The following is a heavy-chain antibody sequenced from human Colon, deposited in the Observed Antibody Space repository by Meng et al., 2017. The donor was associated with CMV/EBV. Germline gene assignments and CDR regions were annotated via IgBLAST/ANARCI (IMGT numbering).Heavy chain of an antibody. CDR2: INPFSGAT. CDR1: GYTFTGYY. Sequence: GESLKISCKASGYTFTGYYLHWVRQAPGQGLEWMGRINPFSGATSYEQKFLGRVTMTTDSSITTSYMELRSLTSDDSAVYYCARDREFAMDVWGQGTTVTVSS. J-gene: IGHJ6*02. CDR3: ARDREFAMDV. V-gene: IGHV1-2*02.